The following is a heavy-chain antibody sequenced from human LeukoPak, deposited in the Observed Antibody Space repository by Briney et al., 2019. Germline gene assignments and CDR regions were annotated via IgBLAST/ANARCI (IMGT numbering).Heavy chain of an antibody. J-gene: IGHJ3*02. CDR3: ARVTAGRGFDI. V-gene: IGHV3-74*01. CDR1: GFTFSNYW. CDR2: ISPDVSNT. D-gene: IGHD3-10*01. Sequence: QPGGPLRLSCAASGFTFSNYWMHWVRQAPGKGLVWVSRISPDVSNTIFADSVEGRFTISRDNAKNMLYLQMNSLSAEDTAVYYCARVTAGRGFDIWGQGTLVTVSS.